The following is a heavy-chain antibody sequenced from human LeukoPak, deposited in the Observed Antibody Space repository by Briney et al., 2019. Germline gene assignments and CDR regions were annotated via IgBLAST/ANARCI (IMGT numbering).Heavy chain of an antibody. CDR1: GGSISSSSYY. CDR2: IYYSGST. Sequence: SETLSLTCTVSGGSISSSSYYWGWIRRPPGKGLEWIGSIYYSGSTYYNPSLKSRVTISVDTSKNQFSLKLSSVTAADTAVYYCARSTPPGIAVAGTYDYWGQGTLVTVSS. D-gene: IGHD6-19*01. CDR3: ARSTPPGIAVAGTYDY. J-gene: IGHJ4*02. V-gene: IGHV4-39*01.